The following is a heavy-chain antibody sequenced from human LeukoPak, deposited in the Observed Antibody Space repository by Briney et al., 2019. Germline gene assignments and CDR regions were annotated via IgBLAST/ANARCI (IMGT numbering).Heavy chain of an antibody. CDR1: GFTFSSYW. J-gene: IGHJ4*02. D-gene: IGHD3-10*01. CDR2: IKQDGSEK. CDR3: ARGSLRFGESEDY. Sequence: GGSLRLSCAASGFTFSSYWMSWVRQAPGKGLEWVANIKQDGSEKYYVDSVKGRFTISRDNAKNSLYLQMNSLRAEDTAVYYCARGSLRFGESEDYWGQGTLVTVSS. V-gene: IGHV3-7*01.